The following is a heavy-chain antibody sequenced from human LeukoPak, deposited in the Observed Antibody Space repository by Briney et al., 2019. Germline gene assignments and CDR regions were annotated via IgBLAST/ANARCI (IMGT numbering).Heavy chain of an antibody. CDR2: ISYGGSNK. Sequence: PGGSLRLSCAASGFTFSSYGMHWVRQAPGKGLEWVAVISYGGSNKYYADSVKGRFTISRDNSKNTLYLQMNSLRAEDTAVYYCAKIAVAGDYYYYYMDVWGKGTTVTVSS. J-gene: IGHJ6*03. D-gene: IGHD6-19*01. CDR3: AKIAVAGDYYYYYMDV. V-gene: IGHV3-30*18. CDR1: GFTFSSYG.